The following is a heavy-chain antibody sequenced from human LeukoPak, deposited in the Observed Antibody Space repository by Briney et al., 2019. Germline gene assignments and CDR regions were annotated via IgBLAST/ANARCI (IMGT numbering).Heavy chain of an antibody. CDR3: ARGRYSSSINSMDV. CDR2: IIPIFGTA. CDR1: GGTFSSYA. J-gene: IGHJ6*02. Sequence: SVEVSCKASGGTFSSYAISWVRQAPGQGLEWMGGIIPIFGTANYAQKFQGRVTITADESTSTAYMGLSSLRSEDTAVYYCARGRYSSSINSMDVWGQGTTVTVSS. D-gene: IGHD6-6*01. V-gene: IGHV1-69*13.